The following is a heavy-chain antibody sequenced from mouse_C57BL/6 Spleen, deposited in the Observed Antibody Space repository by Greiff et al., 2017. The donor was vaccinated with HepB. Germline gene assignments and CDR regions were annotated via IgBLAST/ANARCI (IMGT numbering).Heavy chain of an antibody. CDR2: INPNNGGT. V-gene: IGHV1-18*01. J-gene: IGHJ1*03. CDR3: ARSCYYGSSYDWYFDV. CDR1: GYTFTDYN. D-gene: IGHD1-1*01. Sequence: EVQLQQSGPELVKPGASVKIPCKASGYTFTDYNMDWVKQSHGKSLEWIGDINPNNGGTIYNQKFKGKATLTVDKSSSTAYTELRSLTSEDTAVYYCARSCYYGSSYDWYFDVWGTGTTVTVSS.